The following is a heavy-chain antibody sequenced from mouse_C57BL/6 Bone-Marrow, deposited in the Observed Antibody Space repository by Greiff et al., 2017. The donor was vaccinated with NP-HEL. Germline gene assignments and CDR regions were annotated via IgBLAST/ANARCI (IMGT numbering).Heavy chain of an antibody. CDR3: ARDNGNYGAY. CDR2: ISYDGSN. Sequence: EESGPGLVKPSQSLSLTCSVTGYSITSGYYWNWIRQFPGNKLEWMGYISYDGSNNYNPSLKNRISITRDTSKNQFFLKLNSVTTEDTATYYCARDNGNYGAYWGQGTLVTVSA. D-gene: IGHD2-1*01. CDR1: GYSITSGYY. V-gene: IGHV3-6*01. J-gene: IGHJ3*01.